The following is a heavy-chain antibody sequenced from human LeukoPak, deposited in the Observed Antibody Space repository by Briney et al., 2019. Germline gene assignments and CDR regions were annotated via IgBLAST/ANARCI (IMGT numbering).Heavy chain of an antibody. Sequence: SVKVSCKTSGGTFSKYTISWVRQRPGQGLEWMGGITPLFGTANYAQKFQGRVTITADESASTAYMELSSLRSEDTAVYYCARDLTPPPAAGTGGVFDYWGQGTLVTVSS. J-gene: IGHJ4*02. CDR3: ARDLTPPPAAGTGGVFDY. V-gene: IGHV1-69*13. CDR2: ITPLFGTA. CDR1: GGTFSKYT. D-gene: IGHD6-13*01.